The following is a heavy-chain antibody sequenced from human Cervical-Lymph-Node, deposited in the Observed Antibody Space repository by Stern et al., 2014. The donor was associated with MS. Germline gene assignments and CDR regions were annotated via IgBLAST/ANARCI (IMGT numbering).Heavy chain of an antibody. D-gene: IGHD2-8*01. CDR2: IISILGTP. V-gene: IGHV1-69*01. J-gene: IGHJ5*02. CDR3: ARGPNWFDP. CDR1: GGTFSSYA. Sequence: QVQLVQSGAEVKKPGSSVKVSCKASGGTFSSYAITWVRQVPGQGLEWMGGIISILGTPNYAQKFQGRVSITADESTSTTYMELSSLKSEDTAVYYCARGPNWFDPWGQGTLVTVSS.